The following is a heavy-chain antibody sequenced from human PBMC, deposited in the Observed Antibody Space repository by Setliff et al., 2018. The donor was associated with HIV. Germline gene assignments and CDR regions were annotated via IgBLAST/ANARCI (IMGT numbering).Heavy chain of an antibody. J-gene: IGHJ3*02. CDR2: LYTIGST. Sequence: LSLTCTVSGGSINNYYWSWIRQPPGKGLEWIGYLYTIGSTNYNPSLKSRVAFSVDTSKNQFSLKLNSVTAADTAVYYCARELGASPHDVFDIWGQGTMVTVSS. CDR3: ARELGASPHDVFDI. V-gene: IGHV4-4*08. D-gene: IGHD3-16*01. CDR1: GGSINNYY.